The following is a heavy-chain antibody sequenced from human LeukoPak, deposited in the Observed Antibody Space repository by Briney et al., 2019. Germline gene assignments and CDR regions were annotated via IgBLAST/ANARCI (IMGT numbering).Heavy chain of an antibody. V-gene: IGHV1-46*01. CDR1: GYTFTSYY. CDR2: INPSGGST. CDR3: ARGGGELTNFDY. Sequence: ASVKVSCKAPGYTFTSYYMHWVRQAPGQGLEWMGIINPSGGSTGYAQKFQGRVTMTRDTSTSTVYMDLSSLRSEDTAVYYCARGGGELTNFDYWGQGTLVTVSS. D-gene: IGHD1-26*01. J-gene: IGHJ4*02.